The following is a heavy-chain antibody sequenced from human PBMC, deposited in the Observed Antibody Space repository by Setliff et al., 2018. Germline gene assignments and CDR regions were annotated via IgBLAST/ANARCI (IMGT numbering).Heavy chain of an antibody. D-gene: IGHD3-3*01. CDR2: IYYSGST. Sequence: PSETLSLTCIVSGASISSDGYYWSWIRQHPGKGLEWIGYIYYSGSTYYNPSLKSRVTISLDTSKNQFSLRLTSVTAADTAVYYCARVTGFFYVDAWGKGTTVTVSS. CDR1: GASISSDGYY. J-gene: IGHJ6*03. CDR3: ARVTGFFYVDA. V-gene: IGHV4-31*03.